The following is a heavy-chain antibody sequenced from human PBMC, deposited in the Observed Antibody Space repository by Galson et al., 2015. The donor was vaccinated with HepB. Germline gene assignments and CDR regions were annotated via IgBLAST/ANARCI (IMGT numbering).Heavy chain of an antibody. J-gene: IGHJ4*02. CDR1: GFSFSVSW. CDR3: AARRNGWRVHTFDY. CDR2: IKQDGSVK. Sequence: SLRLSCAASGFSFSVSWMSWVRQAPGKGLEWVANIKQDGSVKNYVDSVKGRFIISRDNTKSSLFLQMNSLRAEDTAVYYCAARRNGWRVHTFDYWGQGVLVSVSA. D-gene: IGHD2-15*01. V-gene: IGHV3-7*03.